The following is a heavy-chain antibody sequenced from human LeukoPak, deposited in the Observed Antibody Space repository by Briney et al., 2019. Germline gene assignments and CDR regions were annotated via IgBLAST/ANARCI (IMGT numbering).Heavy chain of an antibody. Sequence: ASVKVSCKVSGDTLSELPMHWVRQAPGKGLEWMGGFDPEKSERIYAQNLRGRVTMTEETSTDTAFLELSSLTSEDTAVYYCATGNSLGYCKGGRCFNYWGQATQVIVSS. V-gene: IGHV1-24*01. CDR1: GDTLSELP. CDR2: FDPEKSER. J-gene: IGHJ4*02. CDR3: ATGNSLGYCKGGRCFNY. D-gene: IGHD2-15*01.